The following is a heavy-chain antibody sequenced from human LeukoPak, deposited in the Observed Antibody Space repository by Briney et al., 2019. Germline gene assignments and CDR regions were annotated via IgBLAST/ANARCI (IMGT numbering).Heavy chain of an antibody. J-gene: IGHJ4*02. CDR3: ARVVPVYDSSGYSDY. V-gene: IGHV1-69*04. CDR2: IIPILGIA. D-gene: IGHD3-22*01. CDR1: GGTFSSYA. Sequence: ASVNVSCKASGGTFSSYAISWVRQAPGQGLEWMGRIIPILGIANYAQKFQGRVTITADKSTSTAYMELSSLRSEDTAVYYCARVVPVYDSSGYSDYWGQGTLVTVSS.